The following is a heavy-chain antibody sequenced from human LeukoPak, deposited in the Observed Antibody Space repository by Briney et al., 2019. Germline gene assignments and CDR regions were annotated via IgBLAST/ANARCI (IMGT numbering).Heavy chain of an antibody. CDR2: ISSSGSTI. J-gene: IGHJ4*02. D-gene: IGHD5-24*01. CDR3: ARAEMATITGYYFDY. Sequence: PGGSLRLSCAASGFTFSDYYMSWIRQAPGKGLEWVSYISSSGSTIYYADSVKGRFTISRDNAKNSLYLQMNSLRAEDTAVYYCARAEMATITGYYFDYWGQGTLVTVSS. CDR1: GFTFSDYY. V-gene: IGHV3-11*01.